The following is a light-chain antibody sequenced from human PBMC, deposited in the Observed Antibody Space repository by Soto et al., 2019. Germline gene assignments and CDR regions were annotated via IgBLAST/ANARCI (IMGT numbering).Light chain of an antibody. V-gene: IGLV2-14*01. J-gene: IGLJ1*01. CDR2: DVS. Sequence: QSVLTQPASVSGSPGQSITISCTGTSSDVGNYDYVSWYQQHPGKVHKLMIYDVSNRPSGGSNRFSGSKSGNTASLTIFGLQAEDEADYYCISFTTRATYVFGTGTRSPS. CDR3: ISFTTRATYV. CDR1: SSDVGNYDY.